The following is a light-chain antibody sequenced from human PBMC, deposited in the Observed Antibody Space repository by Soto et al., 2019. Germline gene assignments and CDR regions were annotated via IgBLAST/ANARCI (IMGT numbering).Light chain of an antibody. V-gene: IGKV1-39*01. CDR3: QQRYSTTIT. J-gene: IGKJ5*01. CDR1: QGISNY. Sequence: DIQMTHSPYSLSASVGDRVTITCRASQGISNYLAWYQQKPGKAPNILIYTTSSLHSGVPSRFSGSVSGTDGTITISSLKHEDGATYDCQQRYSTTITFGQGTRLEIK. CDR2: TTS.